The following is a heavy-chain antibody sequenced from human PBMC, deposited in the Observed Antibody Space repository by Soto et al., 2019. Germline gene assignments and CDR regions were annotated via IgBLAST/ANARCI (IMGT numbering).Heavy chain of an antibody. CDR2: ISSSSSYI. V-gene: IGHV3-21*01. Sequence: GGSLRLSCAASGFTFSTYNMNWVRQAPGKGLEWVSSISSSSSYIYYADSVKGRFTISRDNAKNSLYLQMNSLRAEDTAVYYCARDLTPLRVLEWSLGNYYGMDGWGQGNTVTFSS. D-gene: IGHD3-3*01. CDR1: GFTFSTYN. CDR3: ARDLTPLRVLEWSLGNYYGMDG. J-gene: IGHJ6*02.